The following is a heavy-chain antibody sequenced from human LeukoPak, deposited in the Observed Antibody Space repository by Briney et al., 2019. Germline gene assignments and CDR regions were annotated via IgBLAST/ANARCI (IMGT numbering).Heavy chain of an antibody. J-gene: IGHJ5*02. CDR2: IYYSGST. D-gene: IGHD3-3*01. Sequence: SETLSLTCTVSGGSISSYYWSWIRQPPGKGLEWIGYIYYSGSTNYNPSLKSRVTISVDTSKNQFSLTLRSVTAADTAVYYCATSSRTDFWSGYGVDWFDPWGQGTLVTVSS. CDR1: GGSISSYY. V-gene: IGHV4-59*01. CDR3: ATSSRTDFWSGYGVDWFDP.